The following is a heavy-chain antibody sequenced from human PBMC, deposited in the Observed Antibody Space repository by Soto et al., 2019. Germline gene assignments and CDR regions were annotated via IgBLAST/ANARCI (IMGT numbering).Heavy chain of an antibody. CDR2: IIPIFGTA. Sequence: EASVKVSCKASGGTFSSYAISWVRQAPGQGLEWMGWIIPIFGTANYAQKFQGRVTITADESTSTAYMELSSLRSEDTAVYYCAGDTGYYDSSGYYNEFDYWGQGTLVTVSS. V-gene: IGHV1-69*13. D-gene: IGHD3-22*01. CDR1: GGTFSSYA. J-gene: IGHJ4*02. CDR3: AGDTGYYDSSGYYNEFDY.